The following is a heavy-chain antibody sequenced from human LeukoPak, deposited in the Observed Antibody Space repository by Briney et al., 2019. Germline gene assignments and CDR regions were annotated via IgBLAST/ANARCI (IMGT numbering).Heavy chain of an antibody. CDR1: GYTFTGYY. CDR2: INPNSGGT. J-gene: IGHJ6*02. Sequence: ASVKVSCKASGYTFTGYYMHWVRQAPGQGLEWMGWINPNSGGTNYAQKFQGWVTMTRDTSISTAYMELSRLRSDDTAVYYCARDSSSWSRYYYYYGMDVWGQGTTVTVSS. CDR3: ARDSSSWSRYYYYYGMDV. V-gene: IGHV1-2*04. D-gene: IGHD6-13*01.